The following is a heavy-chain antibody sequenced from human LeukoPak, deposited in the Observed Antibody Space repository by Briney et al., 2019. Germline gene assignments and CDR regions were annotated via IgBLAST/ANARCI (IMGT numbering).Heavy chain of an antibody. J-gene: IGHJ4*02. CDR2: ISAYNGNT. CDR1: GGAFSSYA. CDR3: AREGSWTSDY. V-gene: IGHV1-18*01. Sequence: ASVKVSCKASGGAFSSYAISWVRQAPGQGLEWMGWISAYNGNTNYAQKLQGRVTMTTDTSTSTAYMELRSLRSGDTAVYYCAREGSWTSDYWGQGTLVTVSS. D-gene: IGHD1-26*01.